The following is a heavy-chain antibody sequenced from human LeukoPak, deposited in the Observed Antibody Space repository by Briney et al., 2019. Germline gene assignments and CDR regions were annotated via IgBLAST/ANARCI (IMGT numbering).Heavy chain of an antibody. CDR1: GFTFSSYA. D-gene: IGHD5/OR15-5a*01. CDR3: AKDQGLPGYYYYMGV. V-gene: IGHV3-23*01. CDR2: ISGSGGST. J-gene: IGHJ6*03. Sequence: GGSLRLSCAASGFTFSSYAMSWVRQAPGKGLEWVSAISGSGGSTYYADSVKGRFTISRDNSKNTLYLQMNSLRAEDTAVYYCAKDQGLPGYYYYMGVWGKGTTVTVSS.